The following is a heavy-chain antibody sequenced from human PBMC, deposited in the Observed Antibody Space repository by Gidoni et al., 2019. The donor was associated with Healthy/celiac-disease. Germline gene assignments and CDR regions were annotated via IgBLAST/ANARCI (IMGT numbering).Heavy chain of an antibody. V-gene: IGHV3-21*01. CDR1: GFTFSSYS. J-gene: IGHJ3*02. CDR2: ISSSSSYI. CDR3: ARKAEGSFDI. Sequence: EVQLVESGGGLVKPGGSRRLSCAASGFTFSSYSMNWVRQAPGKGLEWVSSISSSSSYIYYADSVKGRFTISRDNAKNSLYLQMNSLRAEDTAVYYCARKAEGSFDIWGQGTMVTVSS.